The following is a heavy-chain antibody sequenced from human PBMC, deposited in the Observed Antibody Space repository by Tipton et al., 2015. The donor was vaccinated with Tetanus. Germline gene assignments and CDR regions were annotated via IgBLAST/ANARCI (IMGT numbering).Heavy chain of an antibody. Sequence: LRLSCNVSGGSISDYYWSWIRQPAGKRMQWIGRIHSGGSTTYNPSLKNRVTMSVDMSKNHVSLTLTSVTAADTATYHCARRGDNWFFDLWGRGTLVTVSS. CDR2: IHSGGST. J-gene: IGHJ2*01. CDR3: ARRGDNWFFDL. V-gene: IGHV4-4*07. CDR1: GGSISDYY. D-gene: IGHD2-21*02.